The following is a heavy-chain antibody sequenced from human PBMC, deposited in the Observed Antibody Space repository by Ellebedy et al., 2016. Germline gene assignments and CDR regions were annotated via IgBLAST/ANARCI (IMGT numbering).Heavy chain of an antibody. D-gene: IGHD3-10*01. J-gene: IGHJ6*02. CDR2: ISLDGSST. CDR1: GFTFSSYS. Sequence: GGSLRLSXAASGFTFSSYSMFWVRQAPGKGLVWVSRISLDGSSTTYADSVKGRFTISRDSAKNTLYLQMNSLRAEDTAVYYCARDNSGSYRSGYGMDVWGQGTTVTVSS. V-gene: IGHV3-74*01. CDR3: ARDNSGSYRSGYGMDV.